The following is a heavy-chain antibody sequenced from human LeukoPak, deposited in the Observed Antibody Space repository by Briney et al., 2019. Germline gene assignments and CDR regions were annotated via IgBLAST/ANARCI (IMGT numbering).Heavy chain of an antibody. V-gene: IGHV3-49*04. CDR2: IRSKAYGGTT. J-gene: IGHJ3*02. CDR3: TRRYDYDSSGYYYVRDAFDI. Sequence: GGSLRLSCTASGFTFGDYVMSWVRQAPGKGLEWVGFIRSKAYGGTTKNAASVKGRFTISRDDSRSIAYLQMNSLKTEDTAVYYCTRRYDYDSSGYYYVRDAFDIWGQGTMVTVSS. D-gene: IGHD3-22*01. CDR1: GFTFGDYV.